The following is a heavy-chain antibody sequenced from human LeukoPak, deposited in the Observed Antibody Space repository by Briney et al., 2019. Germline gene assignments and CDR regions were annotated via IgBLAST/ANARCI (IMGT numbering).Heavy chain of an antibody. CDR3: ARDVFNWNYVIA. Sequence: GGSLRLSCAASGFTFSSYAMSWVRQAPGKGLEWVSSISSSSSYIYYADSVKGRFTISRDNAKNSLYLQMNSLRAEDTAVYYCARDVFNWNYVIAWGQGTLVTVSS. CDR2: ISSSSSYI. CDR1: GFTFSSYA. J-gene: IGHJ4*02. V-gene: IGHV3-21*01. D-gene: IGHD1-7*01.